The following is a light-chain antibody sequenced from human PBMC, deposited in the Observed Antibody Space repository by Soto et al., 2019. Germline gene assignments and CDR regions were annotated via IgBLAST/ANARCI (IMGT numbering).Light chain of an antibody. V-gene: IGKV1-39*01. Sequence: DIQMTQSAASLSASVGDRVTLTCRASHYIGTFLNWYQQRPGKAPKLLIYAASKLQSGVPLRFSGSGSGTHFILTISTLQPEDFATYYCHQFISLFGQGARLE. CDR3: HQFISL. J-gene: IGKJ5*01. CDR1: HYIGTF. CDR2: AAS.